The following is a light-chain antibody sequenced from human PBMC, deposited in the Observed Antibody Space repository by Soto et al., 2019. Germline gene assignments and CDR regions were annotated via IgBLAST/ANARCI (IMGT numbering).Light chain of an antibody. CDR3: QHYNSYPYT. CDR1: QTISTW. Sequence: DIQMTQSPSTLSASVGDRVTITCRASQTISTWLAWYQQRPGKAPNLLIYKASSLESGVSSRFSGSGSGTEFTLTISNLQPDDFATYYCQHYNSYPYTFGQGTKLVIK. V-gene: IGKV1-5*03. CDR2: KAS. J-gene: IGKJ2*01.